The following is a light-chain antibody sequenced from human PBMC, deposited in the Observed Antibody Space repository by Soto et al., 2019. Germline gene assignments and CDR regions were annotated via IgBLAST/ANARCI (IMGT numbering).Light chain of an antibody. CDR1: QDITNY. CDR3: QQYDNFPLT. CDR2: DAS. V-gene: IGKV1-33*01. J-gene: IGKJ4*02. Sequence: DILMTQSPSSLSASVGDRVTFTCQASQDITNYLNWYQHKPGKAPELLIYDASNLETGVPSRFSGSGSATDFTFPISSLQPEDFATNYGQQYDNFPLTDGVGSKVDI.